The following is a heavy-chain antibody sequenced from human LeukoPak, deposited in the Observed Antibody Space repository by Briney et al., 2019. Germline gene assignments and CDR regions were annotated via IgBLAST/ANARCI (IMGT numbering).Heavy chain of an antibody. J-gene: IGHJ4*02. V-gene: IGHV3-48*01. D-gene: IGHD3-22*01. Sequence: GGSLRLSCAASEFTFSSYSMNWVRQAPGKGLEWVSYISSSGSTIYYADSVKGRFTISRDNAKNSLYLQMNSLRAEDTAVYYCARDPTYHSDTSSYYGALYYFDYWGQGTLVTVSS. CDR1: EFTFSSYS. CDR3: ARDPTYHSDTSSYYGALYYFDY. CDR2: ISSSGSTI.